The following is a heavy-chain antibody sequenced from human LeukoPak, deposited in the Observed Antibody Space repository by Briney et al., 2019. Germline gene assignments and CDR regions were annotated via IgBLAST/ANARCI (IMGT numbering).Heavy chain of an antibody. V-gene: IGHV3-23*01. Sequence: GGSLRLSCAASGFTFSSYAMSWVRQAPGKGLEWVSAISGSGGSTYYADSVKGRFTISRDNSKSTLSLQMNSLRAEDTAIYYCATYRQVLLPFESWGQGTLVTVSS. J-gene: IGHJ4*02. D-gene: IGHD2-8*02. CDR2: ISGSGGST. CDR1: GFTFSSYA. CDR3: ATYRQVLLPFES.